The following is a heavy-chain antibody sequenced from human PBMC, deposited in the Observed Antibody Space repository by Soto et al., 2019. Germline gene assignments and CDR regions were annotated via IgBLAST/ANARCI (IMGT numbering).Heavy chain of an antibody. D-gene: IGHD5-18*01. Sequence: QITLKESGPTLVKPTQTLTLTCTFSGFSLSTSGVGVGWIRQPPGKALEWLALIYWNDDKRYSPSLKSRLTIDKDTSKNQVVLTMTNMDPVDTATYYCAHRVDTAMVSTKEYYFDYWGQGTLVTVSS. V-gene: IGHV2-5*01. CDR1: GFSLSTSGVG. CDR2: IYWNDDK. CDR3: AHRVDTAMVSTKEYYFDY. J-gene: IGHJ4*02.